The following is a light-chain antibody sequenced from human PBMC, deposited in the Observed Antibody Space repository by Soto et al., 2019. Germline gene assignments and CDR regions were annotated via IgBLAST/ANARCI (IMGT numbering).Light chain of an antibody. CDR1: SSDVGSYNL. CDR3: CSYAGSSPVV. J-gene: IGLJ2*01. CDR2: EGS. V-gene: IGLV2-23*01. Sequence: QSVLTQPASVSGSPGQSITISCTGTSSDVGSYNLVSWYQQHPGKAPKLMIYEGSKRPSGVSNRFSGSKSGNTASLTISGLQAEDAAVYYCCSYAGSSPVVFGGGTKVTVL.